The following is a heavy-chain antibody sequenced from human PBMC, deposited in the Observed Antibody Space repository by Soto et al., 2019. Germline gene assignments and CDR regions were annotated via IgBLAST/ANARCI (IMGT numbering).Heavy chain of an antibody. CDR1: RGTFSSYA. J-gene: IGHJ4*02. CDR2: IIPIFGTA. D-gene: IGHD4-17*01. V-gene: IGHV1-69*13. CDR3: AREGYGDYQYYFVY. Sequence: ASVKVSCKASRGTFSSYAISWVRQAPGQGLEWMGGIIPIFGTANYAQKFQGRVTITADESTSTAYMELSSLRSEDTAVYYCAREGYGDYQYYFVYWGQGTLVTVSS.